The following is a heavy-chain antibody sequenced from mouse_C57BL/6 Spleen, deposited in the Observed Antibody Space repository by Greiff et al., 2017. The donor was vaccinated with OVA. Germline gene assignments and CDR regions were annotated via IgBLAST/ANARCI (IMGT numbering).Heavy chain of an antibody. J-gene: IGHJ4*01. CDR2: ISDGGSYT. V-gene: IGHV5-4*01. Sequence: EVKVVESGGGLVKPGGSLKLSCAASGFTFSSYAMSWVRQTPEKRLEWVATISDGGSYTYYPDNVKGRFTISRDNAKNNLYLQMSHLKSEDTAMYYCARDLGTVVAGDAMDYWGQGTSVTVSS. CDR3: ARDLGTVVAGDAMDY. CDR1: GFTFSSYA. D-gene: IGHD1-1*01.